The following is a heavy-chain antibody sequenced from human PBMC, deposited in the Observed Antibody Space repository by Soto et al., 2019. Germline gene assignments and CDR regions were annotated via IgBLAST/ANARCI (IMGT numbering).Heavy chain of an antibody. J-gene: IGHJ3*02. Sequence: GGSLRLSCAASGLTFRTYWVIWVRQAPGKGLVWVSRVYNDGDSTFHAASVKGRFTISRDNAKNTLYLQMNDLRAEDTAVYYCALFYSSPPADEFDIWCQGTMVNVAS. V-gene: IGHV3-74*01. CDR2: VYNDGDST. CDR3: ALFYSSPPADEFDI. D-gene: IGHD6-13*01. CDR1: GLTFRTYW.